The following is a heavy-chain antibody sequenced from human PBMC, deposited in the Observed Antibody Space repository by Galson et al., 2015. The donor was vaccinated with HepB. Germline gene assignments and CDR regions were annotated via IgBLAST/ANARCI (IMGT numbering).Heavy chain of an antibody. Sequence: SVKVSCKASGYTFTSYGISWVRQAPGQGLEWMGWISAYNGNTNYAQKLQGRVTMTTDTSTSTAYMELRSLRSDDTAVYYCARDSGGPWGYYYYYYGMDVWGQGTTVTVSS. CDR3: ARDSGGPWGYYYYYYGMDV. CDR2: ISAYNGNT. D-gene: IGHD3-10*01. J-gene: IGHJ6*02. CDR1: GYTFTSYG. V-gene: IGHV1-18*04.